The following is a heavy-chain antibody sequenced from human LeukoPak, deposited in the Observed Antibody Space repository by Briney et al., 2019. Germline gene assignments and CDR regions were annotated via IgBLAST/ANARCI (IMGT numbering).Heavy chain of an antibody. CDR1: GGSISNYY. D-gene: IGHD2-2*01. V-gene: IGHV4-59*01. CDR2: IYYSGNT. CDR3: ARGTSTLDY. J-gene: IGHJ4*02. Sequence: SETLSLTCTVSGGSISNYYWTWIRQPPGKGLEWIGYIYYSGNTNYNPSLKSRVTISVDTSKNQFSLRLSSVTAADTAVYYCARGTSTLDYWGQGTLVTVSS.